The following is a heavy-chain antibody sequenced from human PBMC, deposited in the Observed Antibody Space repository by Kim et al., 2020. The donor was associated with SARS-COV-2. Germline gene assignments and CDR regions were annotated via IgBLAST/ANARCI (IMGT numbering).Heavy chain of an antibody. Sequence: SETLSLTCTVSGGSISSYYWSWIRQPPGKGLEWIGYIYYSGSTNYNPSLKSRVTISVDTSKNQFSLKLSSVTAADTAVYYCARVMGDIVVVPAAMIPGYYYYGMDVWGQGTTVTVSS. V-gene: IGHV4-59*13. CDR3: ARVMGDIVVVPAAMIPGYYYYGMDV. CDR1: GGSISSYY. CDR2: IYYSGST. D-gene: IGHD2-2*01. J-gene: IGHJ6*02.